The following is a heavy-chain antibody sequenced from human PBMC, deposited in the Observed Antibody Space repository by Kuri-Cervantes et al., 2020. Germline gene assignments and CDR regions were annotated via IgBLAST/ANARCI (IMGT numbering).Heavy chain of an antibody. Sequence: SQTLSLTCAVSGGSISSGGYSWSWIRQPPGKGLEWIGYIYHSGSTYYNPSLKSRVTISVDTSKNQFSLKLSSVTAADTAVYYCARDARDDAFDIWGQGTMVTVSS. J-gene: IGHJ3*02. V-gene: IGHV4-30-2*01. CDR1: GGSISSGGYS. CDR3: ARDARDDAFDI. CDR2: IYHSGST.